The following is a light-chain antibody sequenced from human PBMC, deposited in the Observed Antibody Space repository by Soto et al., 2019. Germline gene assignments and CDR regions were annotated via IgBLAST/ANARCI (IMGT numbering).Light chain of an antibody. J-gene: IGLJ3*02. Sequence: VLTQPPSVSGAPGQRVTISCTESSSNIGAGYDVHWYQQLPGTAPKLLIYGNSNRPSGVPDRFSGSKSGTSASLAITGLQAEDEADYYCQSYDSSLSGWVFGGGTTVTVL. CDR3: QSYDSSLSGWV. V-gene: IGLV1-40*01. CDR1: SSNIGAGYD. CDR2: GNS.